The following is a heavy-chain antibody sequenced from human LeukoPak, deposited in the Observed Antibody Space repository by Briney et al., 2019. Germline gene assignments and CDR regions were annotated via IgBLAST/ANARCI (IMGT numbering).Heavy chain of an antibody. D-gene: IGHD4/OR15-4a*01. J-gene: IGHJ4*02. CDR3: ARDTLGEGEDANYAVYYFDY. V-gene: IGHV3-7*01. CDR2: IKQDGSEK. CDR1: GFTFSSYW. Sequence: GGSLRLSCAASGFTFSSYWMSWVRQAPGKGLEWVANIKQDGSEKYYVDSVKGRFTISRDNAKNSLYLQLKNLRAEDTAVYYCARDTLGEGEDANYAVYYFDYWGQGTPVTVSS.